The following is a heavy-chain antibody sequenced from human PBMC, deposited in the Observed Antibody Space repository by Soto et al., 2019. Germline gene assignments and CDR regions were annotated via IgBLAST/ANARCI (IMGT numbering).Heavy chain of an antibody. J-gene: IGHJ3*02. CDR3: AREDQYCSGGSCINDAFDI. V-gene: IGHV3-7*03. CDR2: IKQDGSEK. Sequence: EVQLVESGGGLVQPGGSRRLSCAASGFTFSSYWMSWVRQAPGKGLEWVANIKQDGSEKYYVDSVKGRFTISRDNAKNSVYLQMNSLRAEDTAVYYCAREDQYCSGGSCINDAFDIWGQGTMVTVSS. CDR1: GFTFSSYW. D-gene: IGHD2-15*01.